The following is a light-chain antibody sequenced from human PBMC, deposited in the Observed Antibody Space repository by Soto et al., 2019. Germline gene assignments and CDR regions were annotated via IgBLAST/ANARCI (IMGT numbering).Light chain of an antibody. CDR2: DAS. CDR1: QSVSRY. CDR3: QQGSDWPLT. Sequence: EIVLTQSPATLSLSPGERATLSCRASQSVSRYLDWYRQKPGQPPRLLISDASNGATGIPGRFSGSGSETDFTLTISSLEPEDFAVYYCQQGSDWPLTFGGGTKVEIK. V-gene: IGKV3-11*01. J-gene: IGKJ4*01.